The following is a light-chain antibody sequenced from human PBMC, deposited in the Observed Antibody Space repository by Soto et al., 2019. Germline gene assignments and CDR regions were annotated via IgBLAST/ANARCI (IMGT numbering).Light chain of an antibody. V-gene: IGLV2-14*01. CDR3: RSYTSSSTLVV. CDR1: SSDVGGYNY. CDR2: DVS. Sequence: QSALTQPASVSGSPGQSITISCTGISSDVGGYNYVSWCQQHPGKAPKLMIYDVSNRPSGVSNRFSGSKSGNTASLTISGLQAEDEADYYCRSYTSSSTLVVFGTGTKVTVL. J-gene: IGLJ1*01.